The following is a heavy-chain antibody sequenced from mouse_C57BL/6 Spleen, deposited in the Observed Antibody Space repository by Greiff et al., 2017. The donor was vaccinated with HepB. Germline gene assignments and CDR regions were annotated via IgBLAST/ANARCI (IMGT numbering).Heavy chain of an antibody. D-gene: IGHD2-2*01. CDR1: GYTFTSYW. Sequence: VQLQQPGAELVRPGSSVKLSCKASGYTFTSYWMHWVKQRPIQGLEWIGNIDPSDSETHYNQKFKDKATLTVDKSSSTAYMQLSSLTSEDSAVYYGAIYYGYVHYAMDYWGQGTSVTVSS. CDR2: IDPSDSET. J-gene: IGHJ4*01. CDR3: AIYYGYVHYAMDY. V-gene: IGHV1-52*01.